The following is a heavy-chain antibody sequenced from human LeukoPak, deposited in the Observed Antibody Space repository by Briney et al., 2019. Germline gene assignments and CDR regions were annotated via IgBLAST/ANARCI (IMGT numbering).Heavy chain of an antibody. Sequence: PGGSLRLSCAASGFTFSSYAMHWVRQAPGKGLEWVAVISYDGSNKYYADSVKGRFTISRDNSKNTLYLQMNSLRAEDTAVYYCARDLLIRMRYSYGYGGPFDYWGQGTLVTVSS. D-gene: IGHD5-18*01. CDR2: ISYDGSNK. V-gene: IGHV3-30*04. CDR3: ARDLLIRMRYSYGYGGPFDY. CDR1: GFTFSSYA. J-gene: IGHJ4*02.